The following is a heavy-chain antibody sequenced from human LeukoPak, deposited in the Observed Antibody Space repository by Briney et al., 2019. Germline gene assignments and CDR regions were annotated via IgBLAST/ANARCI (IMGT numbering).Heavy chain of an antibody. J-gene: IGHJ4*01. CDR1: GSSVRGNY. D-gene: IGHD3-10*01. Sequence: GGSLRLSCAVSGSSVRGNYMSWVRQAPGKGLQWVSIIYSGGSTHYADSVKGRFTISRDHSKNTLYLQMNRLRDEDTAVYYCAREGAYGSGSYEHWGQGTLVTVAS. CDR3: AREGAYGSGSYEH. V-gene: IGHV3-53*01. CDR2: IYSGGST.